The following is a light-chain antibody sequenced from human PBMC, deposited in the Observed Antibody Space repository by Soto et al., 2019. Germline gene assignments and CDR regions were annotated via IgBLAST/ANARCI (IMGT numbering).Light chain of an antibody. CDR2: HAS. V-gene: IGKV3-15*01. CDR1: QSVSSN. CDR3: QQYGSSPET. J-gene: IGKJ1*01. Sequence: EIVMTQSPATVSVSLGERATLSCRASQSVSSNLAWYQQKPGQAPRLLIFHASTRATGIPARFSGSGSGTDFTLTITRLEPEDFAVYYCQQYGSSPETFGQGTKVDI.